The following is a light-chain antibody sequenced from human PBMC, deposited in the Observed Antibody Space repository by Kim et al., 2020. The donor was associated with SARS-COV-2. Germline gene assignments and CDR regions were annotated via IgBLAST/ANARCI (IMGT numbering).Light chain of an antibody. J-gene: IGKJ4*01. CDR3: QQYGSSPR. CDR1: QSVTSNY. Sequence: SPGERATRSCRARQSVTSNYLAWYQQKPGQTPRLLIYGASSRVTGIPDRFSGSGSGTDFTLTISRLEPEDFAVYYCQQYGSSPRFGGGTKVDIK. CDR2: GAS. V-gene: IGKV3-20*01.